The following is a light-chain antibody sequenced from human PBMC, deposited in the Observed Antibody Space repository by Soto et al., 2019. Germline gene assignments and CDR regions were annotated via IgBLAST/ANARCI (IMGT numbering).Light chain of an antibody. Sequence: EIVLTQSPGTLSFSPGERATLSCRASQSVSSSYLAWYQQKPGQAPRLLIYGASRRATGIPDRFSGSGSGTDFTLTISRLEPEDLAVYYCQQYDNSVWTFGQGTKVDI. CDR2: GAS. CDR3: QQYDNSVWT. V-gene: IGKV3-20*01. J-gene: IGKJ1*01. CDR1: QSVSSSY.